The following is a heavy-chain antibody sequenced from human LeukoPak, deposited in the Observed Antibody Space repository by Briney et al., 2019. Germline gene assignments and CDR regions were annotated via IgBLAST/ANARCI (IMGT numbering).Heavy chain of an antibody. Sequence: SETLSLICTVSGGSISSGSYYWSWIRQPAGKGLEWIGRIYTRGSTNYNPSLKSRVTISVDTSKNQFSLKLSSVTAADTAVYYCARTTEGYCSGGSCYYYYYYMDVWGKGTTVTVSS. D-gene: IGHD2-15*01. J-gene: IGHJ6*03. CDR1: GGSISSGSYY. CDR2: IYTRGST. CDR3: ARTTEGYCSGGSCYYYYYYMDV. V-gene: IGHV4-61*02.